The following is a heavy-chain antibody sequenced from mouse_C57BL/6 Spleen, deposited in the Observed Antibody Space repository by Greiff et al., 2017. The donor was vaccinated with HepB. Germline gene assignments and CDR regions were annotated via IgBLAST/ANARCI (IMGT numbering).Heavy chain of an antibody. CDR1: GFSLTSYG. V-gene: IGHV2-4*01. CDR2: IWSGGST. Sequence: VHLVESGPGLVQPSQSLSITCTVSGFSLTSYGVHWVRQPPGKGLEWLGVIWSGGSTDYNAAFISRLSISKDNSKSQVFFKMNSLQADDTAIYYCAMTIYYDYDWTFAYWGQGTLVTVSA. D-gene: IGHD2-4*01. CDR3: AMTIYYDYDWTFAY. J-gene: IGHJ3*01.